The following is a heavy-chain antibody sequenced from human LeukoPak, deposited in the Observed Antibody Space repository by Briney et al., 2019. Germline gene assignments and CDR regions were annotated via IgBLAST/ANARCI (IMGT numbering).Heavy chain of an antibody. CDR1: GFTFSSHA. Sequence: GGSLRLSCAASGFTFSSHAMSWVRQAPGKGLEWVSAISGSGGSTYYADSVKGRFTISRDNSKNTLYLQMNSLRAEDTAVYSFAKDLGVTTVTRVLFDDWGKGTLVTVSS. CDR3: AKDLGVTTVTRVLFDD. J-gene: IGHJ4*02. CDR2: ISGSGGST. D-gene: IGHD4-11*01. V-gene: IGHV3-23*01.